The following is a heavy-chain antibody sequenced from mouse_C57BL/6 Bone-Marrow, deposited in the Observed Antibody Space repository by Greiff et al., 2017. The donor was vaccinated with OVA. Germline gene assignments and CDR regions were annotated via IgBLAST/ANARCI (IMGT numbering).Heavy chain of an antibody. J-gene: IGHJ4*01. CDR3: ARSRAVVATNYYAMDY. V-gene: IGHV1-82*01. D-gene: IGHD1-1*01. CDR1: GYAFSSSW. CDR2: IYPGDGDT. Sequence: VKLQQSGPELVKPGASVKISCKASGYAFSSSWMNWVKQRPGKGLEWIGRIYPGDGDTNYNGKFKGKATLTADKSSSTAYMQLSSLTSEDSAVYFCARSRAVVATNYYAMDYWGQGTSVTVSS.